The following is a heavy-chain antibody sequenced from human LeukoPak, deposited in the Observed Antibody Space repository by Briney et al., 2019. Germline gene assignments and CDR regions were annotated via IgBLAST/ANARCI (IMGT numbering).Heavy chain of an antibody. V-gene: IGHV3-48*03. J-gene: IGHJ5*02. CDR1: GFTFSSYE. Sequence: PGGSLRLSCAASGFTFSSYEMNWVRQAPGKGLEWVSYISSSGSTIYYADSVKGRFTISRDNAKNSLFLQMNSLRAEDTAVYYCARDRSHSSGWNWFDPWGQGTLVTVSS. CDR2: ISSSGSTI. D-gene: IGHD6-25*01. CDR3: ARDRSHSSGWNWFDP.